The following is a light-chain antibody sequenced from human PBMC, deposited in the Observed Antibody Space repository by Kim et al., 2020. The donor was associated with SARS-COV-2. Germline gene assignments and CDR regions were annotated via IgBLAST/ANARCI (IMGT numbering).Light chain of an antibody. V-gene: IGLV2-14*03. CDR3: SSYTSSSTVV. Sequence: GQSITISCTGTSSDVGGYNYVSWYQKHPGKAPKRMIYSVSHRPSGVSNRFSGSKSGNTASLTISGLQAEDEADYYCSSYTSSSTVVFGGGTQLTVL. CDR1: SSDVGGYNY. CDR2: SVS. J-gene: IGLJ2*01.